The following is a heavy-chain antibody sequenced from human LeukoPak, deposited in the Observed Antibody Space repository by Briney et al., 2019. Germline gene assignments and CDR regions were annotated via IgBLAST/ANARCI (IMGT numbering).Heavy chain of an antibody. J-gene: IGHJ6*02. D-gene: IGHD6-19*01. Sequence: SETLSLTCTVSGGSVSSGSYYWSWVRQPPGKRLEWIGYIYYSGSTNYNPSLKSRVTISVDTSKNQFSLKLSSVTAADTAVYYCACAYSSGWYYYYGMDVWGQGTTVTVSS. CDR2: IYYSGST. V-gene: IGHV4-61*01. CDR3: ACAYSSGWYYYYGMDV. CDR1: GGSVSSGSYY.